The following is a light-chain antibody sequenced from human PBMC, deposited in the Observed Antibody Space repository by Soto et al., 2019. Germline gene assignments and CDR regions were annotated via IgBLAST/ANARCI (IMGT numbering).Light chain of an antibody. Sequence: ASVGDRVTITCRASQSISSWLAWYQQKPGKAPQLLIYDASSLESGVPSRFSGSGSGTEFTLTISSLEPEDFAVYYCQQRSNWPPITFGQGTRLEIK. CDR3: QQRSNWPPIT. J-gene: IGKJ5*01. V-gene: IGKV1-5*01. CDR2: DAS. CDR1: QSISSW.